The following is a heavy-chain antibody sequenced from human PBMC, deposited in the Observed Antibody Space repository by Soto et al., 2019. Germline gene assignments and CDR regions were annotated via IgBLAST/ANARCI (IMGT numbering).Heavy chain of an antibody. CDR3: ARQSMVRGVN. J-gene: IGHJ4*02. V-gene: IGHV4-39*01. D-gene: IGHD3-10*01. CDR1: GGSISSSSYY. Sequence: SETLSLTCTVSGGSISSSSYYWCWIRQPPGKGLEWIGSIYYSGSTYYNPSLKSRVTISVDTSKNQFSLKLSSVTAADTAVYYCARQSMVRGVNWGQGTLVTVSS. CDR2: IYYSGST.